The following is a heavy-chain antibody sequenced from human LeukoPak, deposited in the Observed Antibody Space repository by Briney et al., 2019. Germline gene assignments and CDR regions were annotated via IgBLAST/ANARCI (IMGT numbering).Heavy chain of an antibody. V-gene: IGHV4-39*07. CDR1: GGSISSSSYY. CDR3: ARGLAGLDAFDI. D-gene: IGHD2-15*01. J-gene: IGHJ3*02. CDR2: IYYSGTT. Sequence: SETLSLTCTVSGGSISSSSYYWGWIRQPPGKGLEWIGTIYYSGTTYYNPSLKSRVTISLDTSKNQFSLKLSSVTAADTAVYYCARGLAGLDAFDIWGQGTLVTVSS.